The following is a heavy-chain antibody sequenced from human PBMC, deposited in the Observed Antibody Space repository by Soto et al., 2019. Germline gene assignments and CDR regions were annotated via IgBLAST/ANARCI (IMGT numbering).Heavy chain of an antibody. Sequence: QMQLVQSGPEVKKPGTSVKVSCKASGFTFTSSAVQWVRQARGQRLEWIGWIVVGSGNTNYAQKFQESVTITTDMSTSTAYMELSSLRSDDTAVYYCAAPSSFFFLHHLTHDYGSCYGMDVWGQGTPVTVSS. V-gene: IGHV1-58*01. CDR2: IVVGSGNT. CDR1: GFTFTSSA. J-gene: IGHJ6*02. CDR3: AAPSSFFFLHHLTHDYGSCYGMDV. D-gene: IGHD4-17*01.